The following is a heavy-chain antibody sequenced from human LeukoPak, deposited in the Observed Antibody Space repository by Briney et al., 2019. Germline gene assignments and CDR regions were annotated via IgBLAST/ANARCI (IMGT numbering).Heavy chain of an antibody. Sequence: GESLKISCAASGFSFRAYTMNWVRQAPGKGLEWVSSVNPSHAYQFYADSVKGRFTISRDNVKNSLFLQMDSLRAEDTAVYYCARDRDYYDSNSFSPDAFDIWGQGTMVTVSS. J-gene: IGHJ3*02. CDR2: VNPSHAYQ. V-gene: IGHV3-21*06. CDR3: ARDRDYYDSNSFSPDAFDI. CDR1: GFSFRAYT. D-gene: IGHD3-22*01.